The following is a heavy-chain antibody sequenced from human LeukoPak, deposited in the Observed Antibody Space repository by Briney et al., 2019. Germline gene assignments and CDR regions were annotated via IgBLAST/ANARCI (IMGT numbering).Heavy chain of an antibody. CDR2: INPNSGGT. V-gene: IGHV1-2*02. CDR3: ARASSSWYRNWFDP. D-gene: IGHD6-13*01. CDR1: GYTFTGYY. J-gene: IGHJ5*02. Sequence: ASVKVSCKASGYTFTGYYMHWVRQAPGQGLEWMGWINPNSGGTNYAQKFQGRVTMTRDTSISTAYMELRRLRSDDTAVYYCARASSSWYRNWFDPWGQGTLVTVSS.